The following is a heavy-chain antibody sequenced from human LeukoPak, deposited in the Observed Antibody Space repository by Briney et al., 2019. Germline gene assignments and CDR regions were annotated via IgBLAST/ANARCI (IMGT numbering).Heavy chain of an antibody. D-gene: IGHD6-13*01. J-gene: IGHJ4*02. CDR1: GFTFSSYA. CDR2: ISYDGSNK. CDR3: ARDLGYSSSWHHFDY. V-gene: IGHV3-30-3*01. Sequence: PGGSLRLSCAASGFTFSSYARHWVRQAPGKGLEWVGDISYDGSNKYYADSVKGRFTISRDNSKNTLYLQMNSLRAEDTAVYYCARDLGYSSSWHHFDYWGQGTLVTVSS.